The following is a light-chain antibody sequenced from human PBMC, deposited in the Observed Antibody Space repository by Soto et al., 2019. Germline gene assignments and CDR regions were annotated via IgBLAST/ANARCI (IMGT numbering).Light chain of an antibody. CDR1: QPVSSNY. Sequence: EIVLTQSAGTLSLSPRERATLSCRASQPVSSNYLAWYQQKPGQAPRLLIYGASSRATGIPARFSGSGSGTDFTLTISRLEPEDFAVYYCEEYGSSPRTFGQGTKVDIK. V-gene: IGKV3-20*01. CDR3: EEYGSSPRT. J-gene: IGKJ1*01. CDR2: GAS.